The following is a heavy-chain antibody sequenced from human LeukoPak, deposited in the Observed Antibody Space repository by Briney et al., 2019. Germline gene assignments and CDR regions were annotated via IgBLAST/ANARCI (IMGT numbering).Heavy chain of an antibody. CDR1: GGSISSSSYY. D-gene: IGHD6-6*01. V-gene: IGHV4-39*01. CDR2: TYYSGST. J-gene: IGHJ4*02. Sequence: SETLSLTCTVSGGSISSSSYYWGWIRQPPGKGLEWIGSTYYSGSTYYNPSLKSRVTISVDTSKNQFSLKLSSVTAADTAVYYCARHGFPTQYSSSSRYYFDYWGQGTLVTVSS. CDR3: ARHGFPTQYSSSSRYYFDY.